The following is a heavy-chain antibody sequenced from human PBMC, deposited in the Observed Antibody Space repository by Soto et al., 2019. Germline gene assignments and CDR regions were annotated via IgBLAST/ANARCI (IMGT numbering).Heavy chain of an antibody. V-gene: IGHV3-30*18. CDR3: AKDYYYGSGSYMVYYYYMDV. Sequence: PGGSLRLSCAASGFTFSSYGMHWVRQAPGKGLEWVAVISYDGSNKYYADSVKGRFTISRDNSKNTLYLQMNSLRAEDTAVYYCAKDYYYGSGSYMVYYYYMDVWGKGTTVTVSS. D-gene: IGHD3-10*01. J-gene: IGHJ6*03. CDR1: GFTFSSYG. CDR2: ISYDGSNK.